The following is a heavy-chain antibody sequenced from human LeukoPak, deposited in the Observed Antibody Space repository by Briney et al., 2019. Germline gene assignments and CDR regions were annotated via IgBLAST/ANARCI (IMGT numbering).Heavy chain of an antibody. V-gene: IGHV3-48*01. J-gene: IGHJ4*02. Sequence: GGSLRLSCAASGFTFSSYAMNWVRQAPGKGLEWVSYISSSSSTIYYADSVKGRFTISRDNAKNSLYLQMNSLRAEDTAEYYCARDIVVVPVAGWGQGTLVTVSS. D-gene: IGHD2-21*01. CDR3: ARDIVVVPVAG. CDR2: ISSSSSTI. CDR1: GFTFSSYA.